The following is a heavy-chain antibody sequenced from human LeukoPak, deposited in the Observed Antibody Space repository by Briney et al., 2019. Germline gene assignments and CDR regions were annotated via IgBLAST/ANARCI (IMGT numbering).Heavy chain of an antibody. Sequence: GGSLRLSCAASGFTFSSYSMNWVRQAPGKGLEWVSVIDGSGGGGSTYYADSVKGRFTISRDNSKNTLYLQMNSLRAEDTVVYYCAKDCGGGSSWTGGHFDYWGQGTLVTVSS. CDR1: GFTFSSYS. CDR3: AKDCGGGSSWTGGHFDY. V-gene: IGHV3-23*01. CDR2: IDGSGGGGST. D-gene: IGHD6-13*01. J-gene: IGHJ4*02.